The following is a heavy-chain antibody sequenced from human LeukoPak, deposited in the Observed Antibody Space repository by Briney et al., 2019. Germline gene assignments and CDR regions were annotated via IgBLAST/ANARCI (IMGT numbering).Heavy chain of an antibody. J-gene: IGHJ4*02. Sequence: MGWINPYNGNTNYAQKFQGRVTMTTDTSTSTAYMELRSLRSDDTAVYYCARVLSISFDYWGQGTLVTVSS. V-gene: IGHV1-18*01. D-gene: IGHD6-6*01. CDR2: INPYNGNT. CDR3: ARVLSISFDY.